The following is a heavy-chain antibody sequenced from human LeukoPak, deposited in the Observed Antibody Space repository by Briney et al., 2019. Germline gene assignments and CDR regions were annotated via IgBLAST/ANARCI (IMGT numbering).Heavy chain of an antibody. V-gene: IGHV4-4*07. D-gene: IGHD6-19*01. CDR3: ARGTGGSSGWYLSNLDY. J-gene: IGHJ4*02. CDR2: IYTSGST. CDR1: GGPISSYY. Sequence: AETLSLTCTVSGGPISSYYWSWIPQPPGKGLEWIGRIYTSGSTNYNPPLKSRVTMSVDTSRSQFSLKLSSVTDADTAVYYCARGTGGSSGWYLSNLDYWGQGTLVTVSS.